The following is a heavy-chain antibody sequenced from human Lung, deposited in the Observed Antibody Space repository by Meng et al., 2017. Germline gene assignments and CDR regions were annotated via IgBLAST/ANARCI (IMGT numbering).Heavy chain of an antibody. V-gene: IGHV3-74*01. J-gene: IGHJ4*02. CDR2: ITGDGSST. D-gene: IGHD4-17*01. CDR1: GFTFSTHW. Sequence: GELVGSGGGLISPGGSLRRFCAASGFTFSTHWMHWVRQAPGKGLEWVARITGDGSSTIYADSVQGRFTMSRDNAKNTLSLQMNSLRAEDTAVYYCARGGVTTDDWGQGTLVTVSS. CDR3: ARGGVTTDD.